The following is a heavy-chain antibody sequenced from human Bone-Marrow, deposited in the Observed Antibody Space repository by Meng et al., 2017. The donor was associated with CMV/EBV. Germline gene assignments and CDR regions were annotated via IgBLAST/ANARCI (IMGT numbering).Heavy chain of an antibody. D-gene: IGHD6-19*01. J-gene: IGHJ4*02. CDR3: ARAAGTIAVSGIGDY. Sequence: SGYFFTKYGVNWMRQAPGQGPAWMGWISAYNGDTMYAPKVQGRVTMTTDTSTSTAYMELRGLRSDDTAVYYCARAAGTIAVSGIGDYWGQGTLVTVSS. V-gene: IGHV1-18*01. CDR1: GYFFTKYG. CDR2: ISAYNGDT.